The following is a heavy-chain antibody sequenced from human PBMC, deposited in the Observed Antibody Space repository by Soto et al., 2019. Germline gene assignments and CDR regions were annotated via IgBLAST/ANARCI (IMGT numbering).Heavy chain of an antibody. V-gene: IGHV1-69*01. D-gene: IGHD2-2*01. CDR2: IIPLFGTA. CDR1: EGTFDAYT. J-gene: IGHJ6*02. CDR3: ARLGTKAMDV. Sequence: QVQLGQSGAEVRKPGSSVRVSCKASEGTFDAYTITWVRQAPGQGLEWMGGIIPLFGTANYAQKFQGRVTITADESTTTAHMQLSSLRSEDTAVYFCARLGTKAMDVWGQGTTVTISS.